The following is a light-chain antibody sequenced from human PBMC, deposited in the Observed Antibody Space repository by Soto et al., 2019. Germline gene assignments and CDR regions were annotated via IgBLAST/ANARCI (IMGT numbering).Light chain of an antibody. CDR2: DVS. Sequence: QSALTQPRSVSGSPGQSVTISCTGTSSDVGGYNYVSWYQQHPGKAPQVMIYDVSQRPSGIHDRFLGTKPVNAASLAISGLQAEDAADYYCCSYAGSPRYVFGTGTKVTVL. CDR1: SSDVGGYNY. V-gene: IGLV2-11*01. CDR3: CSYAGSPRYV. J-gene: IGLJ1*01.